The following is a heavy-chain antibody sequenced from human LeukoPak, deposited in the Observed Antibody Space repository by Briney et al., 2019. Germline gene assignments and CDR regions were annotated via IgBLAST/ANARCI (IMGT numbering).Heavy chain of an antibody. J-gene: IGHJ3*02. V-gene: IGHV3-11*06. CDR2: ISSSSSYT. D-gene: IGHD3-22*01. Sequence: PGGSLRLSCAASGFTFSDYYMSWIRQAPRKGLEWVSYISSSSSYTNYADSVKGRFTISRDNAKNSLYLQMNSLRAEDTAVYYCASRTYYYDVGARAFDIWGQGTMVTVSS. CDR3: ASRTYYYDVGARAFDI. CDR1: GFTFSDYY.